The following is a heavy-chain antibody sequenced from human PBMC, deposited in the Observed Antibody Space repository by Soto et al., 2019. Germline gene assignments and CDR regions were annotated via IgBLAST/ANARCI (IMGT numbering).Heavy chain of an antibody. D-gene: IGHD4-17*01. J-gene: IGHJ4*02. CDR2: VYYRGRS. CDR3: VSQRTTVATQAYFDY. Sequence: PSETLSLTCTVSGGSVTNSSYYWGWIRQSPGKGLEWIGSVYYRGRSYSKSSVKGRVTISVDTSKNRFSLSLNSVTASDTAVYFCVSQRTTVATQAYFDYWGPGALVTVSS. CDR1: GGSVTNSSYY. V-gene: IGHV4-39*01.